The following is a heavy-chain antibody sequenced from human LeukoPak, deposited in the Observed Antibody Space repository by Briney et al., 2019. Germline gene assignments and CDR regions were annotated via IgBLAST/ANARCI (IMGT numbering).Heavy chain of an antibody. J-gene: IGHJ4*02. CDR2: ISGSGGST. V-gene: IGHV3-23*01. D-gene: IGHD4-17*01. CDR3: ANDYGDYGGY. Sequence: GGSLRLSCAASGFTFSSYAMSWVRQAPGKWLEWVSAISGSGGSTYYADSVKGRFTISRDNSKNTLYLQMNSLRAEDTAVYYCANDYGDYGGYWGQGTLVTVSS. CDR1: GFTFSSYA.